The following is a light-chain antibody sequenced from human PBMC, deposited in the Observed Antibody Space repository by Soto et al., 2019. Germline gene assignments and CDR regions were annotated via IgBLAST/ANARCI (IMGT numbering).Light chain of an antibody. CDR2: STS. V-gene: IGKV3-20*01. J-gene: IGKJ5*01. CDR3: QQYGNSPWT. CDR1: QRFGSSN. Sequence: ETVLTQSPATLSLSPGERATLSCRASQRFGSSNLAWYQQKSGQAPRLLIYSTSSRATGIPDRFSGSGSGTDFTLTISRLEPEDFAVYYCQQYGNSPWTFGQGTRLEIK.